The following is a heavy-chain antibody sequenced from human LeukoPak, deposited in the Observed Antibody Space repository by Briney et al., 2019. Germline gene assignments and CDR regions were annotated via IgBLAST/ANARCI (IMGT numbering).Heavy chain of an antibody. Sequence: GRSLRLSCAASGFDFSDYGMQWVHQAPGKGLEWVALIWHDGSNKYYADSVRGRFTISRDSSKNTLYLQMNNLRAEDTAVYYCAKSEAYDFDWLLYFDYWGQGTLVTVSS. CDR3: AKSEAYDFDWLLYFDY. V-gene: IGHV3-33*06. CDR2: IWHDGSNK. CDR1: GFDFSDYG. J-gene: IGHJ4*02. D-gene: IGHD3-9*01.